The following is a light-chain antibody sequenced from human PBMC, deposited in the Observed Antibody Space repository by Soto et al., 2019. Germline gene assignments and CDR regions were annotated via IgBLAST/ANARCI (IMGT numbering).Light chain of an antibody. CDR3: SSYAGDNRLV. CDR1: SSDIGRYNY. J-gene: IGLJ3*02. CDR2: EVA. V-gene: IGLV2-8*01. Sequence: QSALTQPPSASGSPGQSVTISCTGTSSDIGRYNYVSWYQQHPGKAPKLIVFEVAQRPTGVPDRFSASKSGNTASLTVSGLQAEDEADYYCSSYAGDNRLVFGGGTKVT.